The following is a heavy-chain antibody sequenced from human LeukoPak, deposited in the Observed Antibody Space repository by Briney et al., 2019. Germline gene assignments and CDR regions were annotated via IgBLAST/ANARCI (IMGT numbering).Heavy chain of an antibody. V-gene: IGHV4-34*01. CDR2: INVYSGDN. CDR1: GWLHTDYL. D-gene: IGHD3-22*01. J-gene: IGHJ6*02. CDR3: ARGRIAKIVVVHSFTYGMDV. Sequence: SEALSLTLPCFGWLHTDYLWHWIRPSPGKGPEGIGEINVYSGDNKYNSSLNSRVSISLEKSKNLLSLELKSVTAADTAVYYCARGRIAKIVVVHSFTYGMDVWGRGTTVTVSS.